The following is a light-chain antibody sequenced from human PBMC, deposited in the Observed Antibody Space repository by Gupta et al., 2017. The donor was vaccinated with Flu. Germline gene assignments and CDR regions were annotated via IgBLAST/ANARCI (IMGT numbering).Light chain of an antibody. CDR2: DAS. J-gene: IGKJ3*01. CDR1: ENFKNF. V-gene: IGKV3-11*02. Sequence: PATLSLSPGERATLSCRASENFKNFLAWYQQKPGQPPRLLIYDASNRATGVPARFSGSGSGRDFTLTISSLEPEDFAVYYCQQRNDLPFTFGPGTKVDMK. CDR3: QQRNDLPFT.